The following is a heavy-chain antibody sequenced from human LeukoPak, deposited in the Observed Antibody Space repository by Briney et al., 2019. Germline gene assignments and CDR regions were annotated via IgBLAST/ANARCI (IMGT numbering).Heavy chain of an antibody. V-gene: IGHV3-48*03. D-gene: IGHD5-12*01. CDR3: AKGGGYVAQYYYYYLDV. Sequence: GGSLRLSCAASGFIFSTYEMNWVRQAPGKGLEWLSYISYNGRSIYYADSVKGRFTVSRDNSKNTLYLQMKSLRAEDTAVYYCAKGGGYVAQYYYYYLDVWGEGTTVTISS. CDR2: ISYNGRSI. CDR1: GFIFSTYE. J-gene: IGHJ6*03.